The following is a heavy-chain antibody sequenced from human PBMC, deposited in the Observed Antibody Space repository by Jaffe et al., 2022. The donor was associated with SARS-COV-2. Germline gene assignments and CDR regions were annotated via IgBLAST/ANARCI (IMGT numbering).Heavy chain of an antibody. V-gene: IGHV1-3*01. Sequence: QVQLVQSGAEVKKPGASVKVSCKASGYTFTSYAMHWVRQAPGQRLEWMGWINAGNGNTKYSQKFQGRVTITRDTSASTAYMELSSLRSEDTAVYYCASFIAAAGTGRSDGLDPWGQGTLVTVSS. CDR3: ASFIAAAGTGRSDGLDP. J-gene: IGHJ5*02. D-gene: IGHD6-13*01. CDR1: GYTFTSYA. CDR2: INAGNGNT.